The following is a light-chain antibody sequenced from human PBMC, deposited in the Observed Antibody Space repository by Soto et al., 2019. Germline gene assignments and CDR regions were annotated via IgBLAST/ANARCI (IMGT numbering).Light chain of an antibody. CDR1: SSDAGNYNF. CDR3: CSYAGSSTSWV. Sequence: QSALTQPASVSGSPGQSITISCTGTSSDAGNYNFVSWYQQHPGKAPKVIIYEDSTRPSGVSNRISGSKSGNTASLTISGLQAEDEADYYCCSYAGSSTSWVFGGGTKSPS. CDR2: EDS. J-gene: IGLJ3*02. V-gene: IGLV2-23*01.